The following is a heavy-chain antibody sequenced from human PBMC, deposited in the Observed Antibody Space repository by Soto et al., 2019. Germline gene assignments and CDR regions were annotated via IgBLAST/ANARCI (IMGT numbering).Heavy chain of an antibody. D-gene: IGHD3-3*01. CDR1: GFTFSSYG. Sequence: PGGSLRLSCAASGFTFSSYGMHWVRQAPGKGLEWVAVISYDGSNKYYADSVKGRFTIPRDNSKNTLYLQMNSLRAEDTAVYYCAKFLFLFGVVMCMDVWGQGTTVTVSS. CDR2: ISYDGSNK. J-gene: IGHJ6*02. V-gene: IGHV3-30*18. CDR3: AKFLFLFGVVMCMDV.